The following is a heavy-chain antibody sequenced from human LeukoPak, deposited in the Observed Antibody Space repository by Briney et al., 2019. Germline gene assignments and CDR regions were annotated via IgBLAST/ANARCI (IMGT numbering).Heavy chain of an antibody. Sequence: SETLSLTCDVSGGSVTSNNLWSWVRQPPGKGLEWIGEIHHSGSTNYNPSLKSRVTISIDKSKNQFSLNLTSVTAADTAIYYCARGPEWLGPEYFHHWGQGTLVTVSS. CDR1: GGSVTSNNL. CDR2: IHHSGST. V-gene: IGHV4-4*02. CDR3: ARGPEWLGPEYFHH. D-gene: IGHD6-19*01. J-gene: IGHJ1*01.